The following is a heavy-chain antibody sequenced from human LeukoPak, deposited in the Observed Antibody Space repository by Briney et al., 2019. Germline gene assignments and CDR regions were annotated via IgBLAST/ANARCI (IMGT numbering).Heavy chain of an antibody. D-gene: IGHD5-18*01. CDR2: IIPIFGTA. CDR3: ATLDQYSYGYFDY. V-gene: IGHV1-69*13. J-gene: IGHJ4*02. Sequence: SVKVSRKASGDSFSNYGFAWVRQAPGQGLEWMGGIIPIFGTANYAQKFQGRVTITADESTSTAYMELRSLRSDDTAVYYCATLDQYSYGYFDYWGQGTLVTVSS. CDR1: GDSFSNYG.